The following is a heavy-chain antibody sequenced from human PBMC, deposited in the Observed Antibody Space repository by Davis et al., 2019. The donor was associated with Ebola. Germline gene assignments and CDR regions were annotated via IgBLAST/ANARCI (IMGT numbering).Heavy chain of an antibody. CDR2: INPKSGAT. D-gene: IGHD6-6*01. V-gene: IGHV1-2*06. CDR3: TSSDSSLP. CDR1: GYTFTSYY. Sequence: ASVKVSCKASGYTFTSYYMHWVRQSPGQGLEWMGRINPKSGATKYLQKFQGRVTMTRDSSIDTAYMELGSLRSDDTAVYYCTSSDSSLPWGKGTTVTVSS. J-gene: IGHJ6*04.